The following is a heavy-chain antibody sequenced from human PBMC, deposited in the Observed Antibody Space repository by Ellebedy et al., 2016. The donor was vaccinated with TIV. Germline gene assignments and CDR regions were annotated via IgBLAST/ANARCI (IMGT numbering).Heavy chain of an antibody. J-gene: IGHJ4*02. CDR2: ISGNGGST. CDR1: GFTFSTYA. Sequence: GESLKISCSGSGFTFSTYAMHWVRQAPGKGLEYVSAISGNGGSTSYSGSVKGRFTISRDNSKNTLYIQMNSLRTEDTAVYYCATRHIVLPQWGQGTLVTVSS. CDR3: ATRHIVLPQ. D-gene: IGHD2-21*01. V-gene: IGHV3-64*04.